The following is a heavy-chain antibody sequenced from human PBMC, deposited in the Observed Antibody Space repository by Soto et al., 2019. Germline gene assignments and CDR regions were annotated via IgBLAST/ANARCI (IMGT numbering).Heavy chain of an antibody. CDR3: ARVRGMALPLD. CDR1: GGSISSYY. D-gene: IGHD3-16*01. V-gene: IGHV4-59*01. Sequence: QVQLQESGPGLVKPSETLSLTCTVSGGSISSYYWSWIRQPPGKGLEWIGYIYYSGSTNYNPSLNSRVTLSVDPSKNLFSLKLSSVTAADTAVYYFARVRGMALPLDWGQGTLVTVSS. J-gene: IGHJ4*02. CDR2: IYYSGST.